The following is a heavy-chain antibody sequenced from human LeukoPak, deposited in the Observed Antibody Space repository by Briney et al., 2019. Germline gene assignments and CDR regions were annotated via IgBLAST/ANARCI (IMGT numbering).Heavy chain of an antibody. Sequence: ASVKVSCKASGGTFSSYAISWVRQAPGQGLEWMEGIIPIFGTANYAQKFQGRVTITADESTSTAYMELSSLRSEDTAVYYCARCPLRSIAVAGTFDYWGQGTLVTVSS. V-gene: IGHV1-69*13. CDR3: ARCPLRSIAVAGTFDY. D-gene: IGHD6-19*01. CDR1: GGTFSSYA. J-gene: IGHJ4*02. CDR2: IIPIFGTA.